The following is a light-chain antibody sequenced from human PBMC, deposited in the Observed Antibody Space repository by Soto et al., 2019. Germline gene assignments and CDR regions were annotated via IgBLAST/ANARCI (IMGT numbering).Light chain of an antibody. CDR2: GAS. CDR3: QQYGRAPIT. Sequence: SVMSQSPATVSVSPGERDTLSCRASQSVSNRLLAWYQQKPGQSPRLLIYGASSRATGIPDRFIGSGSGTDFTLTISRLEPEDFAVYACQQYGRAPITFGQGTRLEIK. J-gene: IGKJ5*01. V-gene: IGKV3-20*01. CDR1: QSVSNRL.